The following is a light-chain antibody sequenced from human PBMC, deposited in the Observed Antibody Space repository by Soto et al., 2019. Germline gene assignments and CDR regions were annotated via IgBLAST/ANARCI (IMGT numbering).Light chain of an antibody. J-gene: IGKJ2*01. CDR3: QQSYSTPYT. V-gene: IGKV1-39*01. CDR1: QSISSY. CDR2: SAS. Sequence: DIQMTQSPSSLSASVRDRVTITCRASQSISSYLHWYQQKPGKAPKLLIYSASSLQSGVPSRFSGSGSGTDFTLTISSLQPEDFATYYCQQSYSTPYTFGQGTKVDIK.